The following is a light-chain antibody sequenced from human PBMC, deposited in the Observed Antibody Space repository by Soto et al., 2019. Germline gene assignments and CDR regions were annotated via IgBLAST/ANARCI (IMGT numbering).Light chain of an antibody. J-gene: IGKJ1*01. CDR1: QSVSSSY. Sequence: EIVLTQSPGTLSLSPGERAALSCRASQSVSSSYLAWYQQKPGQAPRLLIYGASTRATGFPARFSGSGSGTKFNLAVSSLQSEDFAVYYCQQYNNWPWTCGQGTNVDIK. V-gene: IGKV3-15*01. CDR2: GAS. CDR3: QQYNNWPWT.